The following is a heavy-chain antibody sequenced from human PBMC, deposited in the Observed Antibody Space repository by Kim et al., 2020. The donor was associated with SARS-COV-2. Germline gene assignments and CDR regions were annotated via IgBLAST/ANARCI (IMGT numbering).Heavy chain of an antibody. CDR1: GGSISSGGYY. D-gene: IGHD6-13*01. CDR2: IYYSGST. J-gene: IGHJ6*02. Sequence: SETLSLTCTVSGGSISSGGYYWSWIRQHPGKGLEWIGYIYYSGSTYYNPSLKSRVTISVDTSKNQFSLKLSSVTAADMAVYYCARDGAAASYYYYGMDVWGQGTTVTVSS. CDR3: ARDGAAASYYYYGMDV. V-gene: IGHV4-31*03.